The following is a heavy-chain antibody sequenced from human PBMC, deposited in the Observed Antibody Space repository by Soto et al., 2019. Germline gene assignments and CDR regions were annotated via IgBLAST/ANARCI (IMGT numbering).Heavy chain of an antibody. D-gene: IGHD4-17*01. CDR1: GSSISPYC. J-gene: IGHJ4*02. V-gene: IGHV4-59*01. CDR3: VRVGGYYGDYPNFDY. Sequence: PSETLSLTCSVSGSSISPYCWSWLRQPPGEGLQRIGYIHYSGSTRYNPSLRGRVTISVDTSKNQFSLRLNSVTAADTAVYFCVRVGGYYGDYPNFDYWGQGTLVTVSS. CDR2: IHYSGST.